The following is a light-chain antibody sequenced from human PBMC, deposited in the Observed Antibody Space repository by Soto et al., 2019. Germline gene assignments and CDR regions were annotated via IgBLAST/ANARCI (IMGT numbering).Light chain of an antibody. CDR1: SSDVGGFNY. CDR3: SSYTSSSTYV. Sequence: QSALTQPASVSGSPGQSITISCTGTSSDVGGFNYVFWYQQYPGKAPKLMIYHVSNRPSGVSNRFSGSKSGNTASLTISGLQAEDEAEYYCSSYTSSSTYVFGTGTKVTVL. V-gene: IGLV2-14*01. J-gene: IGLJ1*01. CDR2: HVS.